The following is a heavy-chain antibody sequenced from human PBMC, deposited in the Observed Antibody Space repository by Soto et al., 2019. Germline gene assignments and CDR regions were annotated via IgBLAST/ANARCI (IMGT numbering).Heavy chain of an antibody. V-gene: IGHV3-23*01. Sequence: EVQLLESGGGLVQPGGSLRLSCAASGFTFSSYAMSWVRQAPGKGLEWVSAISGSGGSTYYADSVKGRFTISRDNSKNTLYLKMNSLRAEDTAVDYCAKEGEGYSSGEDYWGQGTLVTVSS. CDR2: ISGSGGST. CDR3: AKEGEGYSSGEDY. J-gene: IGHJ4*02. D-gene: IGHD6-19*01. CDR1: GFTFSSYA.